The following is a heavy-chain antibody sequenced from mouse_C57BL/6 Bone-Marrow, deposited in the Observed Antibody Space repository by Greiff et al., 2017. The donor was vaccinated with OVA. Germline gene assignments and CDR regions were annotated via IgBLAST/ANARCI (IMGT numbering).Heavy chain of an antibody. D-gene: IGHD2-4*01. Sequence: VQLQQPGAELVKPGASVKVSCKASGYTFTSYWMHWVKQRPGQGLEWIGSIHPSDSDTNYNQKFKGKATLTVDKSSSTAYMQLSSLTSEDSAVYYCAISIYYDYWGQGTLVTVSA. CDR1: GYTFTSYW. CDR3: AISIYYDY. V-gene: IGHV1-74*01. J-gene: IGHJ3*01. CDR2: IHPSDSDT.